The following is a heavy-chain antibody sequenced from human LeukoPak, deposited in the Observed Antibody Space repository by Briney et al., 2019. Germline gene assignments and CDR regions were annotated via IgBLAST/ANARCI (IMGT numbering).Heavy chain of an antibody. CDR1: GGSISSSSYY. CDR3: TRDPLGGHSGYAQEY. CDR2: IYYSGST. V-gene: IGHV4-39*02. D-gene: IGHD5-12*01. J-gene: IGHJ4*02. Sequence: SETLSLTCTVSGGSISSSSYYWGWIRQPPGTGLEWIGSIYYSGSTYYNPSLKSRVTISVDTSRNQFSLHLDSVTPDDTAVYYCTRDPLGGHSGYAQEYWGQGTLVTVSS.